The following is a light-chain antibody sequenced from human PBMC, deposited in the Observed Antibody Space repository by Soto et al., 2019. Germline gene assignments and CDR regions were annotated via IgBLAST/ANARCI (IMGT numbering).Light chain of an antibody. V-gene: IGKV4-1*01. Sequence: DIVMTQSPVSLAVSLRDRATISCKSSRSVFYRSNNKNYLAWYQKKPGQPPTLLIYWASTREYGVPARFSGSVTGTDFALTISGLQAEDVAVYYCLQYYTGLALTFGGGTKVEIK. CDR3: LQYYTGLALT. CDR1: RSVFYRSNNKNY. CDR2: WAS. J-gene: IGKJ4*01.